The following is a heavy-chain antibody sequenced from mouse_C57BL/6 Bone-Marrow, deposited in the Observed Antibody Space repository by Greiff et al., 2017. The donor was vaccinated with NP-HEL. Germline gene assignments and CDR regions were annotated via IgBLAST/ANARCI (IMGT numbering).Heavy chain of an antibody. V-gene: IGHV5-6*02. Sequence: DVMLVESGGDLVKPGGSLKLSCAASGFTFSSYGMSWVRQTPDKRLEWVATISSGGSYTYYPDSVKGRFTISRDNAKNTLYLQMSSLKSEDTAMYYCARQITTVVAYYAMDYWGQGTSVTVSS. CDR3: ARQITTVVAYYAMDY. D-gene: IGHD1-1*01. CDR2: ISSGGSYT. J-gene: IGHJ4*01. CDR1: GFTFSSYG.